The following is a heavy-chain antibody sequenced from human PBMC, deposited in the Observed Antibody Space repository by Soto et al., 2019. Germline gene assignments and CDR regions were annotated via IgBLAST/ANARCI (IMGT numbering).Heavy chain of an antibody. V-gene: IGHV1-18*01. CDR2: ISAYNGNT. Sequence: ASVKVSCKASGYTFSSYGINWVRQAPGQGLEWMGWISAYNGNTNYAQKLQGRVTMTTDTSTSTAYMELGSLRSDDTAVYYCARAGFRYGVTGFDYWGQGTLVTVSS. CDR3: ARAGFRYGVTGFDY. D-gene: IGHD3-10*01. CDR1: GYTFSSYG. J-gene: IGHJ4*02.